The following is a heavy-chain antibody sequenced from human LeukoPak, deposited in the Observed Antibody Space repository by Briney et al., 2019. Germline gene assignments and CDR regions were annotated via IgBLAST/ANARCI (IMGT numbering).Heavy chain of an antibody. J-gene: IGHJ4*02. CDR2: ISGSGGST. Sequence: LPGGSLRLSYAASGSTFSSYAMSWVRQAPGKGLEWVSAISGSGGSTYYADSVKGRFTISRDNSKNTLYLQMNSLRAEDTAVYYCAKFHDSSGYYLHWGQGTLVTVSS. CDR3: AKFHDSSGYYLH. D-gene: IGHD3-22*01. V-gene: IGHV3-23*01. CDR1: GSTFSSYA.